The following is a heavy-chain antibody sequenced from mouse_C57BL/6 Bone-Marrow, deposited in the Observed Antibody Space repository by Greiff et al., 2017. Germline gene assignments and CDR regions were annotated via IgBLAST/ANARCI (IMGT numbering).Heavy chain of an antibody. CDR2: ISGGGGNT. J-gene: IGHJ4*01. CDR3: ARRYDYDGYAMDY. V-gene: IGHV5-9*01. D-gene: IGHD2-4*01. CDR1: GFTFSSYT. Sequence: EVKVVESGGGLVKPGGSLKLSCAASGFTFSSYTMSWVRQTPEKRLEWVATISGGGGNTYYPDSVKGRFTISRDNAKNTLYLQMSSLRSEDTALYYCARRYDYDGYAMDYWGQGTSVTVAS.